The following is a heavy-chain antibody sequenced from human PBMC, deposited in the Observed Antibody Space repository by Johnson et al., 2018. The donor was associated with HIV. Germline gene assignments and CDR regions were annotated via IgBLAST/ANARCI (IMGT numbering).Heavy chain of an antibody. CDR1: GFSFSNAW. CDR3: AKYSENYFFIREDDAFDI. V-gene: IGHV3-15*01. J-gene: IGHJ3*02. D-gene: IGHD1-26*01. CDR2: IKSKTDGGTT. Sequence: VKLVESGGGLVKPGGSLRLSCAASGFSFSNAWMSWVRQAPEKGLEWVGRIKSKTDGGTTDYAAPVKGRFTISRDDSKNTLYLQMNSLKTEDTAVDYCAKYSENYFFIREDDAFDIWGQGTRVTVSS.